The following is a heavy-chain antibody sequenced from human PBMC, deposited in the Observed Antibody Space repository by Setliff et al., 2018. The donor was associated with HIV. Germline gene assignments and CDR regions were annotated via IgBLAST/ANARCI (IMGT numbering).Heavy chain of an antibody. Sequence: ETLSLTCTVSGGSISSNNYYWGWIRQPPGKGLEWIGSIYYSGSTYYNPSLKSRVTISVDTSKNHFSLKLSSVTAADTAVYYCARLEVWGDGYNFADYWGQGTLVTVSS. D-gene: IGHD5-12*01. CDR3: ARLEVWGDGYNFADY. V-gene: IGHV4-39*01. CDR1: GGSISSNNYY. J-gene: IGHJ4*02. CDR2: IYYSGST.